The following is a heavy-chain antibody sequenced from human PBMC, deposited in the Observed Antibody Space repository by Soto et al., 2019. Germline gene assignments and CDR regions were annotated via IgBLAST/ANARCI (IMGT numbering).Heavy chain of an antibody. D-gene: IGHD2-8*02. CDR2: ILVGGST. V-gene: IGHV3-23*01. CDR3: AKATATGGGAFDI. Sequence: VGSLRLSCAASGFTCSSYDMSWVRQAPGKGLEWVSTILVGGSTHYPDSVKGRFTISRDNSKNTVFLQMNSLTPGDTAVYYCAKATATGGGAFDICGQGTVVTVS. CDR1: GFTCSSYD. J-gene: IGHJ3*02.